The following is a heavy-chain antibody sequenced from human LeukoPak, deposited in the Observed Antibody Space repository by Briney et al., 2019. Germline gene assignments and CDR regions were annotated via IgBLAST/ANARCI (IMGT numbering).Heavy chain of an antibody. CDR2: IYYSGST. CDR1: GGSISSSSYH. D-gene: IGHD3-10*01. V-gene: IGHV4-39*07. CDR3: ARKWFGELLGWFDP. Sequence: SETLSLTCTVSGGSISSSSYHWGWIRQPPGKGLEWIGSIYYSGSTNYNPSLKSRVSISVDRSKNQFSLKLSSVTAADTAVYHCARKWFGELLGWFDPWGQGTLVTVSS. J-gene: IGHJ5*02.